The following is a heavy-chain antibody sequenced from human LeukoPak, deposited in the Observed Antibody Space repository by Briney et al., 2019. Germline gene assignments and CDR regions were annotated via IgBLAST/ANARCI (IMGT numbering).Heavy chain of an antibody. J-gene: IGHJ3*02. CDR1: GYTFTSYY. V-gene: IGHV1-46*01. CDR3: AREWKFGDYGSVGFDI. D-gene: IGHD4-17*01. Sequence: ASVKVSCKASGYTFTSYYMHWVRQAPGQGLEWMGIINPSGGSTSYAQKFQGRVTMTRDTSTSTVYMELSSLRSEGTAVYYCAREWKFGDYGSVGFDIWGQGTMVTVSS. CDR2: INPSGGST.